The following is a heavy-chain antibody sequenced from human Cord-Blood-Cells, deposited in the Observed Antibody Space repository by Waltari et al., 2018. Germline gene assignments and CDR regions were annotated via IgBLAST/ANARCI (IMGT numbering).Heavy chain of an antibody. D-gene: IGHD3-22*01. CDR3: ARAVERDYDSSGYYYVEAFDI. CDR1: GGTFSSYA. CDR2: IIPILGIA. J-gene: IGHJ3*02. V-gene: IGHV1-69*04. Sequence: QVQLVQSGAEVKKPGSSVKVSCKASGGTFSSYAIRWARQAAGQGLEWMGGIIPILGIANYAQKFQGRVTITADKSTSTAYMELSSLRSEDTAVYYCARAVERDYDSSGYYYVEAFDIWGQGTMVTVSS.